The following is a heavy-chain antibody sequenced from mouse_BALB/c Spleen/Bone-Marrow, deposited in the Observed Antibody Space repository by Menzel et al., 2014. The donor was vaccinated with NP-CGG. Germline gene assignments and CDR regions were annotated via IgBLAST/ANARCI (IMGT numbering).Heavy chain of an antibody. CDR1: GFTFSDYY. CDR3: ARALYGSSYGFAY. J-gene: IGHJ3*01. CDR2: ISDGGSYT. V-gene: IGHV5-4*02. Sequence: EVQLVESGGGLVKPGGSLKLSCAASGFTFSDYYMYWVRQTPEKRLEWVATISDGGSYTYYPDSVKGRFTISRDNAKNNLYLQMGSLKSEDTAMYYCARALYGSSYGFAYWGQGTLVTVSA. D-gene: IGHD1-1*01.